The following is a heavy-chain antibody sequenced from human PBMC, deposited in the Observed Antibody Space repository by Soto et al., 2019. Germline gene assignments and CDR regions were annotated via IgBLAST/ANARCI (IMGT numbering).Heavy chain of an antibody. V-gene: IGHV4-34*01. D-gene: IGHD3-3*01. CDR3: ARGITISWGYYYYYMDV. CDR2: INHSGST. J-gene: IGHJ6*03. Sequence: SETLSLTCAVYGGSFSGYYWSWIHQPPGKGLEWIGEINHSGSTNYNPSLKSRVTISVDTSKNQFSLKLSSVTAADTAVYYCARGITISWGYYYYYMDVWGKGTTVTVSS. CDR1: GGSFSGYY.